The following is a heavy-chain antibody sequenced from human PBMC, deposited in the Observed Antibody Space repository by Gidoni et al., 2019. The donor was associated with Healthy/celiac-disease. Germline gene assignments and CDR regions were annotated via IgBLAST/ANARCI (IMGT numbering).Heavy chain of an antibody. D-gene: IGHD4-4*01. CDR3: ARDQEAYSNYGSPGNYYYGMDV. V-gene: IGHV1-2*02. J-gene: IGHJ6*02. CDR2: INPKRGGT. Sequence: QVQLVQSGAEVQKAGASVQVSCKASGYTFTGYYMHWVRQAPGQGLEGKGWINPKRGGTNYAQKFQGRVTRTRDTSISTAYMELSRLRSDDTAVYYCARDQEAYSNYGSPGNYYYGMDVWGQGTTVTVSS. CDR1: GYTFTGYY.